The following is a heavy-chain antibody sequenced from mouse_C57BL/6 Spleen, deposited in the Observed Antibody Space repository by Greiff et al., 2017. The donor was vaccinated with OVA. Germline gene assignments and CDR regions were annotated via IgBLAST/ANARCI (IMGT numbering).Heavy chain of an antibody. J-gene: IGHJ2*01. CDR2: IYPGSGST. Sequence: QVQLKQPGAELVKPGASVKMSCKASGYTFTSYWITWVKQRPGQGLEWIGDIYPGSGSTNYNEKFKSKATLTVDTSSSTAYMQLCSLTSEDSAVYYCARGRYYFDYWGQGTTLTVSS. CDR1: GYTFTSYW. CDR3: ARGRYYFDY. V-gene: IGHV1-55*01.